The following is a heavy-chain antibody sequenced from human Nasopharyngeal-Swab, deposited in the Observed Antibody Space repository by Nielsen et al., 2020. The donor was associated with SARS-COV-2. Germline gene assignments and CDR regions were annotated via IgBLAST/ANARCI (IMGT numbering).Heavy chain of an antibody. Sequence: GESLKISCAASGFTFSTAMHWVRQAPGKGLEWVAVISYDGSNKYYADSVKGRFTISRDNSKNTLYLQMNSLRAEDTAVYYCARVPSLYYYDSSGYYVWGQGTLVTVSS. CDR2: ISYDGSNK. J-gene: IGHJ4*02. D-gene: IGHD3-22*01. V-gene: IGHV3-30*03. CDR3: ARVPSLYYYDSSGYYV. CDR1: GFTFSTA.